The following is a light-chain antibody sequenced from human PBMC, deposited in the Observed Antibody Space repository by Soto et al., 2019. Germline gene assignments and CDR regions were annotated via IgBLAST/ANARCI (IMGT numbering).Light chain of an antibody. J-gene: IGLJ1*01. Sequence: ALTQPASVSGSPGQSITISCTGTSSDVGSYNLVSWYQQHPGKAPKLMIYEGSKRPSGVSNRFSGSKSGNTASLTISGLQAEDEAAYYCCSYAGSSTYVFGSGTKVTVL. CDR2: EGS. CDR1: SSDVGSYNL. V-gene: IGLV2-23*01. CDR3: CSYAGSSTYV.